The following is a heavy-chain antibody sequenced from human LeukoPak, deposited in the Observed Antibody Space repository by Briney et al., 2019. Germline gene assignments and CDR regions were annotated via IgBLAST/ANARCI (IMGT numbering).Heavy chain of an antibody. Sequence: GGSPRLSCAASGFTFSHTGIHWVRQAPGKGLEWVALIYYDGSNQFYADSVKGRFTISRDNSKNMVFLHLNSLRDEDTAVYFCAKDYGTTGYYRGGFFDYWGQGALVTVSS. J-gene: IGHJ4*02. V-gene: IGHV3-33*06. CDR1: GFTFSHTG. D-gene: IGHD2-15*01. CDR2: IYYDGSNQ. CDR3: AKDYGTTGYYRGGFFDY.